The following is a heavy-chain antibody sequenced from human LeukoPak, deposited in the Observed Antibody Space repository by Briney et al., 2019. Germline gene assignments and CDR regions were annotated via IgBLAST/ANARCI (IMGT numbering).Heavy chain of an antibody. V-gene: IGHV5-51*01. J-gene: IGHJ2*01. Sequence: GESLKISCKGSGYSFTSYWIGWVRQMPGKGLEWMGIIYPGDSDTRYSPSFQGQVTISADKSIGTAYLQWSSLKASDTAMYYCARLPNTVTPFDFDWYFDLWGRGPLVTVS. CDR3: ARLPNTVTPFDFDWYFDL. CDR1: GYSFTSYW. CDR2: IYPGDSDT. D-gene: IGHD3-9*01.